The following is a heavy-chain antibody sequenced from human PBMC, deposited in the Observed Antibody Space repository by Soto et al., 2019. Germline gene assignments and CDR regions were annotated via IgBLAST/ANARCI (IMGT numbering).Heavy chain of an antibody. V-gene: IGHV3-49*03. CDR1: GFTFDDDA. CDR3: ARGLITLDV. J-gene: IGHJ6*04. D-gene: IGHD2-21*01. Sequence: EEQLVESGGDFVQPGRSLRLSCTPSGFTFDDDAINWFRQAPGKGLEWVGFIRAKKYGGTSQYAASVKGRFTISRDDSKNVASLEMNSLKIDDTALYFCARGLITLDVWGEGTTVIVSS. CDR2: IRAKKYGGTS.